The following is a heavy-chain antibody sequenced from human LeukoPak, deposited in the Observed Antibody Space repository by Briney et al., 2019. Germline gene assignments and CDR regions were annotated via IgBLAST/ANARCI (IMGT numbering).Heavy chain of an antibody. CDR1: GFIIRIYW. V-gene: IGHV3-23*01. Sequence: GGSLRLSCAASGFIIRIYWMTWVRRTPGKGLEWVSGISGSGDNTLYADSVKGRFTISRDNSKNTLYLEMNSLRAEDTAIYYCAKMKGHPLPKYYMDVWGQGTTVTVSS. CDR3: AKMKGHPLPKYYMDV. D-gene: IGHD1-26*01. J-gene: IGHJ6*01. CDR2: ISGSGDNT.